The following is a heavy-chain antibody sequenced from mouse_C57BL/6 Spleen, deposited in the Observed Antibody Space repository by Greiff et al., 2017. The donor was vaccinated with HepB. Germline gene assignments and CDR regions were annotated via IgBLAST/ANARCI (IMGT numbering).Heavy chain of an antibody. V-gene: IGHV1-80*01. J-gene: IGHJ2*01. CDR2: IYPGDGDT. CDR3: ARSWVEGYFDY. CDR1: GYAFSSYW. Sequence: VHLVESGAELVKPGASVKISCKASGYAFSSYWMNWVKQRPGKGLEWIGQIYPGDGDTNYNGKFKGKATLTADKSSSTAYMQLSSLTSEDSAVYFCARSWVEGYFDYWGQGTTLTVSS. D-gene: IGHD1-1*01.